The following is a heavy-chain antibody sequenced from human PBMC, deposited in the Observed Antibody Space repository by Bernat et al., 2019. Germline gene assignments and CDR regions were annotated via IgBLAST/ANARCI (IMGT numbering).Heavy chain of an antibody. J-gene: IGHJ4*02. CDR2: IWYDGSQK. Sequence: QVQLVESGGGVVQSGKSLRLSCAVSGVTFRNYGMHWVRQAPGKGLEWVAVIWYDGSQKYYADSVKDRFTISRDNSKNTLYLQMNSLRAEDTAVYYCARAGITFGGGPFRPPGVHDYWGQGTLVTVSS. CDR3: ARAGITFGGGPFRPPGVHDY. V-gene: IGHV3-33*01. CDR1: GVTFRNYG. D-gene: IGHD3-16*01.